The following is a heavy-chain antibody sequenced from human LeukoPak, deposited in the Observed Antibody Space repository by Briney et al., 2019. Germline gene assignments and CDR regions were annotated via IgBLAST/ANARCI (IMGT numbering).Heavy chain of an antibody. V-gene: IGHV3-15*01. CDR1: GFTFSNAW. CDR3: TVNDPRLDH. Sequence: GGSLRPSCAASGFTFSNAWMSWVRQAPGKGLEWLGRIKSKTDGGTTDYAAPVKGRFTISRDDSKNRQYLQMNSLKIEDTGVYYCTVNDPRLDHWGQGTLVTVSS. J-gene: IGHJ4*02. CDR2: IKSKTDGGTT. D-gene: IGHD2-8*01.